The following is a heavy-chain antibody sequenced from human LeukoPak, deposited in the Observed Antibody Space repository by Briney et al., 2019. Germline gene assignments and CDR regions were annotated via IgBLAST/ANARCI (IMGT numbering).Heavy chain of an antibody. CDR3: AKDGSYYGHDWFDP. Sequence: ASVKVSCKASGYTFTSYGISWVRQAPGQGLEWMEWISAYNGNTNYAQKLQGGVTMTTDTSTSTAYMELRSLRSDDTAVYYCAKDGSYYGHDWFDPWGQGTLVTVSS. D-gene: IGHD1-26*01. J-gene: IGHJ5*02. V-gene: IGHV1-18*01. CDR2: ISAYNGNT. CDR1: GYTFTSYG.